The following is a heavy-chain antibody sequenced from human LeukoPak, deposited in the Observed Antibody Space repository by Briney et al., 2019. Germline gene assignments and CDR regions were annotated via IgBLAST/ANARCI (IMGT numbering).Heavy chain of an antibody. CDR3: AKTLYSSGWSVRGLFDY. Sequence: PGRSLRLSCAASGFTFSSYAMSWVRQAPGKGLEWVSAISGSGGSTYYADSVKGRFTISRDNSKNTLYLQMNSLRAEDTAVYYCAKTLYSSGWSVRGLFDYWGQGTLVTVSS. J-gene: IGHJ4*02. CDR1: GFTFSSYA. CDR2: ISGSGGST. D-gene: IGHD6-19*01. V-gene: IGHV3-23*01.